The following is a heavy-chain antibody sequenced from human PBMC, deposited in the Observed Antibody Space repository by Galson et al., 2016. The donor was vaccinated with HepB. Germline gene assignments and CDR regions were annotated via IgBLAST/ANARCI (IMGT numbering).Heavy chain of an antibody. CDR3: ARDGAIQKWLGGYQCDY. CDR1: GFTFSSYT. J-gene: IGHJ4*02. CDR2: ISYDGSHK. V-gene: IGHV3-30-3*01. Sequence: SLRLSCAASGFTFSSYTMHWVSQAPGKGLEWVAVISYDGSHKYSADSVKGRFTISRDNSKNTVYLQMNSLRAEDTAVYYCARDGAIQKWLGGYQCDYWGQGTMVTVSS. D-gene: IGHD5-18*01.